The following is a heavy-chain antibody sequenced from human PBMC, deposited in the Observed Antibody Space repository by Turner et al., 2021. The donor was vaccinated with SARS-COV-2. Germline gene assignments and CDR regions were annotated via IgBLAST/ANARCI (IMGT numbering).Heavy chain of an antibody. CDR1: GFTFSSYA. Sequence: QVQLVESGGGVVQPGRSLRLSCVASGFTFSSYAMHWVRQAPGKGLEWVAVISYDGSNKYYADSVKGRFTISRDNSKNTLYLQMNSLRAEDTAVYYCAKDSGILTGYGYYYYGMDVWGQGTTVTVSS. V-gene: IGHV3-30*04. D-gene: IGHD3-9*01. CDR3: AKDSGILTGYGYYYYGMDV. CDR2: ISYDGSNK. J-gene: IGHJ6*02.